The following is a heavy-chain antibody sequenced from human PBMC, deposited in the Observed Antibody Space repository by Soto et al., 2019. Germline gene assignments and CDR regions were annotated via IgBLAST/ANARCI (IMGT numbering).Heavy chain of an antibody. CDR1: GGTFNDFT. D-gene: IGHD1-1*01. Sequence: ASVKVSCKASGGTFNDFTINWVRQAPGQRLEWMGGIIPIFDTANYAEKFQGRVAITADESTSTSFMEVSSLRSEDTAVYYCARNGTLTGYSYGMDVWGQGTMVTVSS. CDR3: ARNGTLTGYSYGMDV. V-gene: IGHV1-69*13. J-gene: IGHJ6*02. CDR2: IIPIFDTA.